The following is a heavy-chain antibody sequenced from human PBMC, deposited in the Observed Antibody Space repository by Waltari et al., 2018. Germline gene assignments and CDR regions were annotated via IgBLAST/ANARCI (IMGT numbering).Heavy chain of an antibody. CDR3: AKDCGLGGDFDI. Sequence: QVQLVESGGGVVQPGGCLRLSCEASGFTFSSYGCHWVRQAPGKGLDGVTLIRNDATDKYYADSVRGRFTISRDKSKNTLYLQMSSLHPEDSAVYYCAKDCGLGGDFDIWGQGTMVTVSS. J-gene: IGHJ3*02. CDR1: GFTFSSYG. D-gene: IGHD2-21*01. V-gene: IGHV3-30*02. CDR2: IRNDATDK.